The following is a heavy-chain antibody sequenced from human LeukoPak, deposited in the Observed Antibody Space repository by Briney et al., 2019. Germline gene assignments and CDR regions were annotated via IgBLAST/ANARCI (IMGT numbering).Heavy chain of an antibody. D-gene: IGHD3-22*01. Sequence: ASVKVSCKASGYTFTNYTISWVRQAPGQGLEWMGWINAYNGDIKYSQKFQDRVTMTTDTSTNTAYMEVRSLRPDDTALYYCAKVGTAWLIHQRWGQGTLVTVSS. V-gene: IGHV1-18*01. J-gene: IGHJ4*02. CDR3: AKVGTAWLIHQR. CDR1: GYTFTNYT. CDR2: INAYNGDI.